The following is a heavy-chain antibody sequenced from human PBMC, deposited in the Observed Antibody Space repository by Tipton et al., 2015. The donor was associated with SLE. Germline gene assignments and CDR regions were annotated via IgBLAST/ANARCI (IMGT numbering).Heavy chain of an antibody. J-gene: IGHJ5*02. CDR2: INHSGST. V-gene: IGHV4-39*07. CDR1: GGSISSCSYY. Sequence: TLSLTCTVSGGSISSCSYYWSWIRQPPGKGLEWIGEINHSGSTNYNPSLKSRVTISVDTSKNQFSLKLSSVTAADTAVYYCARGAPRGLYCSGGSCYSRWFDHWGQGTLVTVSS. CDR3: ARGAPRGLYCSGGSCYSRWFDH. D-gene: IGHD2-15*01.